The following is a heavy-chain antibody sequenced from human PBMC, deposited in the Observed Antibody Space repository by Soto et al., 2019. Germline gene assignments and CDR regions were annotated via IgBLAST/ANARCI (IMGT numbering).Heavy chain of an antibody. V-gene: IGHV3-30-3*01. CDR1: GFTFSTYA. Sequence: QVQLVESGGGVVQPGRSLRLSCAASGFTFSTYAMHWVRQAPGKGLDWVAVISYDGSNKYYADSVKGRFTISRDNSKNTLYLQMNSLRAEDTTVYYCARGGPYYYASSDWGAFHIWGQGTMVTVSS. CDR3: ARGGPYYYASSDWGAFHI. D-gene: IGHD3-22*01. J-gene: IGHJ3*02. CDR2: ISYDGSNK.